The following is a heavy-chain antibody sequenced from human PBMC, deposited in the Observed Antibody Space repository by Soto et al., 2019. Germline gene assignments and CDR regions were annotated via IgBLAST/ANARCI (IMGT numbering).Heavy chain of an antibody. Sequence: QVQLVQSGAGVKKPGASVKVSCKASGYTFTSYGISWVRQAPGQGLEWMGWISAYNGNTNYAQKLQGRVTMTTDTSTSTAYMELRSLRSDDTAVYYCARDPYYDILVGGPNWFDPWGQGTLVTVSS. D-gene: IGHD3-9*01. CDR3: ARDPYYDILVGGPNWFDP. CDR2: ISAYNGNT. J-gene: IGHJ5*02. V-gene: IGHV1-18*01. CDR1: GYTFTSYG.